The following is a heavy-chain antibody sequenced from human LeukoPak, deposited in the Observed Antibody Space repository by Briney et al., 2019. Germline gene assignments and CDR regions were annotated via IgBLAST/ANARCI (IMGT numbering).Heavy chain of an antibody. Sequence: GGSLRPSCAASGFTFSSYWMSWVRQAPGKGLEWVANIKQDGSEKYYVDSVKGRFTISRDNAKNSLYLQMNSLRAEDTAVYYCAELGITMIGGVWGKGTTVTISS. CDR1: GFTFSSYW. V-gene: IGHV3-7*01. D-gene: IGHD3-10*02. J-gene: IGHJ6*04. CDR3: AELGITMIGGV. CDR2: IKQDGSEK.